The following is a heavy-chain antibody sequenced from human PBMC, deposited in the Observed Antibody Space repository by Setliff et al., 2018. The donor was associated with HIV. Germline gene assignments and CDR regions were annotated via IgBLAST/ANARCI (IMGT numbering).Heavy chain of an antibody. CDR3: AKGFRPVDTALVSGPTY. CDR2: IYTGGST. V-gene: IGHV3-53*01. CDR1: GFTFSSYA. D-gene: IGHD5-18*01. Sequence: PGGSLRLSCSASGFTFSSYAMHWVRQAPGKGLEWVSIIYTGGSTYYADSVKGRFTISRDNSKNTLYLQMNSLRADDTAIYYCAKGFRPVDTALVSGPTYWGQGIRVTVSS. J-gene: IGHJ4*02.